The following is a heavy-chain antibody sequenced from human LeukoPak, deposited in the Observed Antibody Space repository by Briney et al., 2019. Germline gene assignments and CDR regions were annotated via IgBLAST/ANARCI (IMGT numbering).Heavy chain of an antibody. CDR2: INSDGSIT. CDR1: GFTFSRYG. Sequence: SLRLSFAASGFTFSRYGMHWVRQVPGKGLVWVSRINSDGSITTYTDSVKGRFTISRDNAKNTLYLQMNSLRVEDTAVYYCAGGISATGGGWGQGTMVTVSS. J-gene: IGHJ3*01. D-gene: IGHD6-13*01. CDR3: AGGISATGGG. V-gene: IGHV3-74*01.